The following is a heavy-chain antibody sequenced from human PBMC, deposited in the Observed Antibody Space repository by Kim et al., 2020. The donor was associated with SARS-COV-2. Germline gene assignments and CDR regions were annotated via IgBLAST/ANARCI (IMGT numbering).Heavy chain of an antibody. V-gene: IGHV4-59*13. CDR3: ARGVPRVGRYCSSTSCLSWFDP. D-gene: IGHD2-2*01. CDR1: GGSISSYY. Sequence: SETLSLTCTVSGGSISSYYWSWIRQPPGKGLEWIGYIYYSGSTNYNPSLKSRVTISVDTSKNQFSLKLSSVTAADTAVYYCARGVPRVGRYCSSTSCLSWFDPWGQGTLVTVSS. CDR2: IYYSGST. J-gene: IGHJ5*02.